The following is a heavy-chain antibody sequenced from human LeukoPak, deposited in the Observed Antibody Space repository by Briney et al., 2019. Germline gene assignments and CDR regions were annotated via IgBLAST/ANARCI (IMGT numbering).Heavy chain of an antibody. CDR3: ARGPRYCSSTSCNYGMDV. Sequence: SVKVSCKAFGGTFISYAISWVRQAPGQGLEWMGRIIPIFGIANYAQKFQGRVTITADKSTSTAYMELSSLRSEDTAVYYCARGPRYCSSTSCNYGMDVWGQGTTVTVSS. J-gene: IGHJ6*02. CDR2: IIPIFGIA. CDR1: GGTFISYA. V-gene: IGHV1-69*04. D-gene: IGHD2-2*01.